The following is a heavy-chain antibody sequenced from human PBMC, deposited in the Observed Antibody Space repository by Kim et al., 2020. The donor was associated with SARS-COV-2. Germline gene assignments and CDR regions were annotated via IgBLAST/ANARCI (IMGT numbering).Heavy chain of an antibody. CDR2: IYNSGST. V-gene: IGHV4-59*01. CDR3: ARDRGVGYFDL. Sequence: SETLSLTCTVSGGSISSYYWSWIRQPPGKGLEWIGYIYNSGSTNYNPSLKSRVTISEDTSKNQFSLKLISVTAADTAVYYCARDRGVGYFDLWGRGTLVT. J-gene: IGHJ2*01. CDR1: GGSISSYY. D-gene: IGHD2-15*01.